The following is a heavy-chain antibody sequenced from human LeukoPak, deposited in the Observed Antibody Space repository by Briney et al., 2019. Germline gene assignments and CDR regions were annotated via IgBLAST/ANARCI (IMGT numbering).Heavy chain of an antibody. CDR1: GFTFSSYW. Sequence: GGSLRLSCAASGFTFSSYWMHWVRQAPGKGLVWVSRINSDGSSTSYADSVKGRFTISRDNAKNTLYLQMNSLRAEDTAVYFCAKAWGASAGMSDYWGQGTLVTVSS. D-gene: IGHD6-13*01. CDR2: INSDGSST. J-gene: IGHJ4*02. CDR3: AKAWGASAGMSDY. V-gene: IGHV3-74*01.